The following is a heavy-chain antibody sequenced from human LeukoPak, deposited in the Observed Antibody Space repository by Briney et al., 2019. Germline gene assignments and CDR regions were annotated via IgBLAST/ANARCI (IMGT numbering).Heavy chain of an antibody. CDR2: ISGSGGST. D-gene: IGHD3-3*01. V-gene: IGHV3-23*01. Sequence: GGSLRLSCAASGFTFSSYAMSWVRQAPGKGLEWVSAISGSGGSTYYADSVKGRFTISRDNSKNTLYLQMNSLRAEDTAVYYCAKDQVEWLLYQTEDVWGKGTTVTVSS. CDR3: AKDQVEWLLYQTEDV. J-gene: IGHJ6*04. CDR1: GFTFSSYA.